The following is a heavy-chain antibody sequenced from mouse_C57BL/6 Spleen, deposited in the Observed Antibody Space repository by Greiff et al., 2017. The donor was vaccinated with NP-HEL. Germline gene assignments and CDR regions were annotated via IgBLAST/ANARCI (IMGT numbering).Heavy chain of an antibody. CDR3: ARWDYYGSSPAWFAY. J-gene: IGHJ3*01. V-gene: IGHV1-69*01. CDR1: GYTFTSYW. D-gene: IGHD1-1*01. Sequence: QVQLQQPGAELVMPGASVKLSCKASGYTFTSYWMHWVEQRPGQGLEWIGEIDPSDSYTNYNQKFKGKSTLTVDKSSSTAYMQLSSLTSEDSAVYYCARWDYYGSSPAWFAYWGQGTLVTVSA. CDR2: IDPSDSYT.